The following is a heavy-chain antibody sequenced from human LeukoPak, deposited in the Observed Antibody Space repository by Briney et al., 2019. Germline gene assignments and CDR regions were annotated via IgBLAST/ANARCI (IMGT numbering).Heavy chain of an antibody. CDR3: ARDYKYAFDN. Sequence: GRSLRLSCAASGFTFSDYSMNWVRQAPGKGLEWISYIGIDSGNTNYADSVKGRFTISGDKAKNSLYLQMNSLRVEDTAVYYSARDYKYAFDNWGQGTLVTVSS. J-gene: IGHJ4*02. D-gene: IGHD5-24*01. CDR1: GFTFSDYS. V-gene: IGHV3-48*01. CDR2: IGIDSGNT.